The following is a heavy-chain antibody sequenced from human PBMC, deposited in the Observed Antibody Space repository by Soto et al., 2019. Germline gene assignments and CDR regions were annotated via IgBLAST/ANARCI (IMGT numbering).Heavy chain of an antibody. CDR3: ATDLGELYTGGYYYYVDV. CDR2: IYYSGST. J-gene: IGHJ6*03. Sequence: QVQLQESGPGLVKPSETLSLTCTVSGGSISSYYWSWIRQPPGKGLEWIGYIYYSGSTNYNPSLKRRVTRSVDTSKDPFSLQLGSVAAADTAVYYCATDLGELYTGGYYYYVDVWGKGTTVTVSS. D-gene: IGHD3-16*01. CDR1: GGSISSYY. V-gene: IGHV4-59*08.